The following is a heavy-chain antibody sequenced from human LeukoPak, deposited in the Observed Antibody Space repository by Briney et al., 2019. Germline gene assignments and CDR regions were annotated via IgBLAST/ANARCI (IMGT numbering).Heavy chain of an antibody. CDR3: ARGSSGWTPRGYFDY. CDR1: GGSISSGSYY. D-gene: IGHD6-19*01. CDR2: IYSSGST. V-gene: IGHV4-61*02. J-gene: IGHJ4*02. Sequence: PSQTLSLTCTVSGGSISSGSYYWSWIRQPAGKGLEWIERIYSSGSTNYIPSLKSRVTISVDTSKNQFSLKLSSVTAADTAVYYCARGSSGWTPRGYFDYWGQGTLVTVSS.